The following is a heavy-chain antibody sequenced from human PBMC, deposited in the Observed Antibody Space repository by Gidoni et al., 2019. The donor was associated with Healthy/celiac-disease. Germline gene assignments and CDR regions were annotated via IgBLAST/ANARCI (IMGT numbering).Heavy chain of an antibody. V-gene: IGHV4-59*01. J-gene: IGHJ3*02. CDR1: GGSISSYY. CDR3: ARSLGYSSGLHAFDI. D-gene: IGHD6-19*01. CDR2: IYYSGST. Sequence: QVQLQESGPGLVKPSETLSLPCTVSGGSISSYYWSWIRQPPGKGLEWIGYIYYSGSTNYNPSLKSRVTISVDTSKNQFSLKLSSVTAADTAVYYCARSLGYSSGLHAFDIWGQGTMVTVSS.